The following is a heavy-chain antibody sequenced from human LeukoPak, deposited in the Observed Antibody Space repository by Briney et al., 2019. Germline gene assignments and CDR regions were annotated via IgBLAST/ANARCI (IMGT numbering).Heavy chain of an antibody. V-gene: IGHV1-24*01. J-gene: IGHJ3*02. CDR2: FDPEDGET. D-gene: IGHD6-13*01. CDR1: GYTLTELS. Sequence: ASVKVSCKVSGYTLTELSMHWVRQAPGKGLEWMGGFDPEDGETIYAQKFQGRVTMTEDTSTDTAYMELSSLRSEDTAVYYCATKQQLVYAFDIWGQGTMVTVSS. CDR3: ATKQQLVYAFDI.